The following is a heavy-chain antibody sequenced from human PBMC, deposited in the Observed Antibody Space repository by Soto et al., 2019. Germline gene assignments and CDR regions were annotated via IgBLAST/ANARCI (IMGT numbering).Heavy chain of an antibody. CDR3: AKADDSSGSPVPYFDY. CDR1: GFTFSSYG. Sequence: LRLSCAASGFTFSSYGMHWVRQAPGKGLEWVAVISYDGSNKYYADSVKGRFTISRDNSKNTLYLQMNSLRAEDTAVYYCAKADDSSGSPVPYFDYWGQGTLVTVSS. D-gene: IGHD3-22*01. J-gene: IGHJ4*02. CDR2: ISYDGSNK. V-gene: IGHV3-30*18.